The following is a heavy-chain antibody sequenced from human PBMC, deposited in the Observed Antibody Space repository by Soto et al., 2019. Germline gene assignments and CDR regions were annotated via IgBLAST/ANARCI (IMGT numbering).Heavy chain of an antibody. CDR3: TTAFCYYLDV. Sequence: PGGSLRLSCAASGLTFSNAWMTWVRQAPGKGLEWVGRSKSKTDGGTTDYAAPVKGRFTISRDDEKNTLYLQMNSLKTDDTAVYYCTTAFCYYLDVWGEGTTVTVSS. V-gene: IGHV3-15*01. CDR1: GLTFSNAW. CDR2: SKSKTDGGTT. J-gene: IGHJ6*03.